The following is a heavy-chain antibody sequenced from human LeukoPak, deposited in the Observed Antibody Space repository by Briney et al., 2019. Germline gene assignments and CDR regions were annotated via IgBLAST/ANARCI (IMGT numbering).Heavy chain of an antibody. CDR2: IYYSGST. V-gene: IGHV4-59*12. J-gene: IGHJ6*02. Sequence: SETQSLTCTVSGGSISSYYWSWIRQPPGKGMEWIGYIYYSGSTNYNPSLKSRVTISVDTSKNQFSLKLSSVTAADTAVYYCAREPIVVVPAAIDYGMDVWGQGTTVTVSS. D-gene: IGHD2-2*01. CDR1: GGSISSYY. CDR3: AREPIVVVPAAIDYGMDV.